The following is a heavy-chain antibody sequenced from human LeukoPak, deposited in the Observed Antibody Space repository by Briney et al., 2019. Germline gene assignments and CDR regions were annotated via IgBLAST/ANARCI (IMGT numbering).Heavy chain of an antibody. J-gene: IGHJ4*02. CDR3: ARVKRRIQLWGYYFDY. CDR1: GFAFSSYS. Sequence: GGSLRLSCAASGFAFSSYSMNWVRQAPGKGLEWVSAISGSGGSTYYADSVKGRFTISRDNSKNTLYLQMNSLRAEDTAVYYCARVKRRIQLWGYYFDYWGQGTLVTVSS. V-gene: IGHV3-23*01. D-gene: IGHD5-18*01. CDR2: ISGSGGST.